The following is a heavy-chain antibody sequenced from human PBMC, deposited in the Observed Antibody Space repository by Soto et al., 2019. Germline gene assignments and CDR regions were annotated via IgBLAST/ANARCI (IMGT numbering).Heavy chain of an antibody. Sequence: QVQLQQWGARLLKPSETLSLTCAVYVGSFSAYYWCWIRQPPGQGLEWIGEINHSGSTNYNPALRSRVSVSVDTSKHQYHQKLSAVPAADTAVYYCASHAPHDAAWWFDPWSQGTLVTVSS. V-gene: IGHV4-34*01. CDR3: ASHAPHDAAWWFDP. D-gene: IGHD1-1*01. CDR2: INHSGST. CDR1: VGSFSAYY. J-gene: IGHJ5*02.